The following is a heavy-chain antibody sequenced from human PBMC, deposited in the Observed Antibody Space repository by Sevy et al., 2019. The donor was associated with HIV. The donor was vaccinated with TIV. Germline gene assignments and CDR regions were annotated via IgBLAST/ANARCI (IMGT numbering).Heavy chain of an antibody. J-gene: IGHJ3*02. CDR3: ARDHTVIGSNWYGASDI. CDR2: INPNEGSR. CDR1: GYTFTSYY. V-gene: IGHV1-46*01. D-gene: IGHD6-13*01. Sequence: ASVKVSCKESGYTFTSYYMHWVRQAPGQGLEWMGIINPNEGSRSYAQKFQGRVTMIRDTYTSTVYMQLSSLRSEDTAEYYCARDHTVIGSNWYGASDIWGQGTMVTVSS.